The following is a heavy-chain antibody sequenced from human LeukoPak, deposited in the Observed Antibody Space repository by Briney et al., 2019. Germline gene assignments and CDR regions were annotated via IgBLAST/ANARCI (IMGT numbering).Heavy chain of an antibody. V-gene: IGHV3-30*18. Sequence: PGRSLRLSCAASGFTFSSYGMHRVRQAPGKGLEWVAVISYDGSNKYYADSVKGRFTISRDNSKNTLYPQMNSLRAEDTAVYYCTKDDIVVVPAASVENWFDPWGQGTPVTVSS. J-gene: IGHJ5*02. D-gene: IGHD2-2*01. CDR1: GFTFSSYG. CDR3: TKDDIVVVPAASVENWFDP. CDR2: ISYDGSNK.